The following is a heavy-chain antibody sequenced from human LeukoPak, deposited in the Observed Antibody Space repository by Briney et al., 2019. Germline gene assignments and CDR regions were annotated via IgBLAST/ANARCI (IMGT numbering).Heavy chain of an antibody. CDR1: GGSISSYY. V-gene: IGHV4-59*01. CDR2: IYYSGST. D-gene: IGHD3-16*01. CDR3: ARDRRGTVDY. J-gene: IGHJ4*02. Sequence: KPSETLSLTCTVSGGSISSYYWSWIRQPPGKGLEWIGYIYYSGSTNYNPSLKSRVTISVDTSKNQFSLKLSSVTAADTAVYYCARDRRGTVDYWGQGTLVTVSS.